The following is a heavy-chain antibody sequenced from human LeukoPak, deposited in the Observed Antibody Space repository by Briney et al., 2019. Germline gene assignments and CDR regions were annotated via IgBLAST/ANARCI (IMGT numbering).Heavy chain of an antibody. J-gene: IGHJ4*02. CDR2: IKQDGSEK. CDR1: GFAFSSYW. V-gene: IGHV3-7*01. CDR3: ARDRAAAILDY. Sequence: GGSLRLSCAASGFAFSSYWMSWVRQAPGKGLEWVANIKQDGSEKYYVDSVKGRFTISRDNAKNSLYLQMNSLRAEDTAVYYCARDRAAAILDYWGQGTLVTVSS. D-gene: IGHD2-2*02.